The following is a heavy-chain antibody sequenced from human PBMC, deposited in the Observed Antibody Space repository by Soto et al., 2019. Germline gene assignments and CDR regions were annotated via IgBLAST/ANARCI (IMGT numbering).Heavy chain of an antibody. CDR3: ARGYSYGYLFDY. CDR1: GFTFSSYA. V-gene: IGHV3-30-3*01. Sequence: VQLVESGGGVVQPGRSLRLSCAASGFTFSSYAMHWVRQAPGKGLEWVAVISYDGSNKYYADSVKGRFTISRDNSKNTLYLQMNSLRAEDTAVYYCARGYSYGYLFDYWGQGTLVTVSS. CDR2: ISYDGSNK. D-gene: IGHD5-18*01. J-gene: IGHJ4*02.